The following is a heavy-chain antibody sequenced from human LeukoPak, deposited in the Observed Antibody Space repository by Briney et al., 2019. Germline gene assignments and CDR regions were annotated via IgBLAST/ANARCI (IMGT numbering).Heavy chain of an antibody. V-gene: IGHV3-30-3*01. CDR1: GFTFRNHA. Sequence: PGGSLRLSCAASGFTFRNHAMFWVRQTPGKGLEWVAVISSDGNQKYYADSVKGRFTISRDNAKNSLYLQMNSLRAEDTAVYYCARCSEAVALDYWGQGTLVTVSS. D-gene: IGHD3-10*02. CDR2: ISSDGNQK. CDR3: ARCSEAVALDY. J-gene: IGHJ4*02.